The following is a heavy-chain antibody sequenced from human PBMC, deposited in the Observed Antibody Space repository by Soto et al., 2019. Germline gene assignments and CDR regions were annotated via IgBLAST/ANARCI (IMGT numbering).Heavy chain of an antibody. J-gene: IGHJ6*02. D-gene: IGHD3-22*01. CDR2: VSPNSGKT. CDR3: ARGDATKIIVTTYYSLDV. Sequence: GASGKVSCKASGYMFTSSDINWVRQATGQGLEWVGWVSPNSGKTAYSQKFQDRVTITADESTSTVYMEVSSLTSDDTAVYYCARGDATKIIVTTYYSLDVWGQGTTVTVSS. V-gene: IGHV1-8*01. CDR1: GYMFTSSD.